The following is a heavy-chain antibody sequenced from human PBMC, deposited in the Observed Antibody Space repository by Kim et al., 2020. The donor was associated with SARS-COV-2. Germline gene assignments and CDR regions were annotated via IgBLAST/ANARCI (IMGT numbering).Heavy chain of an antibody. CDR2: ISAYNGNT. V-gene: IGHV1-18*04. D-gene: IGHD3-10*01. CDR1: GYTFTSYG. Sequence: ASVKVSCKASGYTFTSYGISWVRQAPGQGLEWMGWISAYNGNTNYAQKLQGRVTMTTDTSTSTAYMELRSLRSDDTAVYYCARRRTNVLLWFGTQGGGMDVWGQGTTVTVSS. CDR3: ARRRTNVLLWFGTQGGGMDV. J-gene: IGHJ6*02.